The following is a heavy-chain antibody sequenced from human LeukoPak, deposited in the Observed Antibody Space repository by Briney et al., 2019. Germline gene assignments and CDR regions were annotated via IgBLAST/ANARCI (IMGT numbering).Heavy chain of an antibody. Sequence: GGSLRLSCAASGFTFSSYWMSWVRQAPGRGLEWVANIKLDGTQKNYIQSVRGRFTISRDNARNFLYLQLSSLRAEDTAVYYCTRDFWTDYWGQGTLVTVSS. D-gene: IGHD3/OR15-3a*01. CDR1: GFTFSSYW. V-gene: IGHV3-7*01. CDR2: IKLDGTQK. J-gene: IGHJ4*02. CDR3: TRDFWTDY.